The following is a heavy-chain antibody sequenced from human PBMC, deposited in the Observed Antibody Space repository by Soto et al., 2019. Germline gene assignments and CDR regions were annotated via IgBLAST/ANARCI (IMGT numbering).Heavy chain of an antibody. J-gene: IGHJ5*02. CDR2: IYYSGST. D-gene: IGHD3-22*01. V-gene: IGHV4-31*02. CDR1: GGSISSGGYY. CDR3: ARGRDYYDSSGSLGWFDP. Sequence: VSGGSISSGGYYWSWIRQHPGKGLEWIGYIYYSGSTYYNPSLKSRVTISVDTSKNQFSLKLSSVTAADTAVYYCARGRDYYDSSGSLGWFDPWGQGTLVTVSS.